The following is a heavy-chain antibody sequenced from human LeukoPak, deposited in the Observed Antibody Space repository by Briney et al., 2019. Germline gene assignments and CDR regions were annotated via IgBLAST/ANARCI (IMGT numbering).Heavy chain of an antibody. V-gene: IGHV1-69*13. CDR1: RGTFSSYA. Sequence: ASVKVSCKASRGTFSSYAISWVRQAPGQGLEWMGGIIPIFGTANYAQKFQGRVTITADESTSTAYMELSRLRSDDTAVYYCASEGGSSGWYFDYWGQGTLVTVSS. J-gene: IGHJ4*02. D-gene: IGHD6-19*01. CDR2: IIPIFGTA. CDR3: ASEGGSSGWYFDY.